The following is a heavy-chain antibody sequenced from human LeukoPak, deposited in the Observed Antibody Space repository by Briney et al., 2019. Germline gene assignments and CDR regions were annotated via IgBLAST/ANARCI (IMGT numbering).Heavy chain of an antibody. CDR3: ARHDGTGYYNPLDY. D-gene: IGHD3-9*01. CDR2: FFPRGTN. V-gene: IGHV4-39*01. J-gene: IGHJ4*02. CDR1: GASLRSSDYY. Sequence: SETLSLTCTVSGASLRSSDYYWGWIRQSPGKGLEWIGSFFPRGTNYYNPSLKSRVIISVDTSKNQFSLRLRSVTAADTAVYYCARHDGTGYYNPLDYWGQGTLVIVPS.